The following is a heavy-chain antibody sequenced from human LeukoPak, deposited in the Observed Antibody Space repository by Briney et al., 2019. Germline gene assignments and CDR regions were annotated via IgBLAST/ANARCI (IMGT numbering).Heavy chain of an antibody. J-gene: IGHJ3*02. CDR3: ARHSRNDAFDI. V-gene: IGHV4-4*09. CDR2: IYTSGST. Sequence: SETLSLTCTVSGGSISSYYWSWIRQPPGTGLERIGYIYTSGSTNYNPSLKSRVTISVDTAKNQFSLKLSSVTAADTAVYYCARHSRNDAFDIWGKGTMVTVSS. CDR1: GGSISSYY. D-gene: IGHD1-26*01.